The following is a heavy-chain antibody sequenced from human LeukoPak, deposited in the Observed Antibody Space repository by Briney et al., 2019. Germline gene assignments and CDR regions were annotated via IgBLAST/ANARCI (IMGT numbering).Heavy chain of an antibody. CDR2: IYYSGCT. V-gene: IGHV4-39*01. CDR1: GGSISSSSYY. CDR3: ARGAAAGPSRFDP. D-gene: IGHD6-13*01. Sequence: PSETLSLTCTVSGGSISSSSYYWGWIRQPPGKGLEWIGSIYYSGCTYYNPSLKSRVTISVDTSKSQFSLKLSSVTAADTAVYYCARGAAAGPSRFDPWGQGTLVTVSS. J-gene: IGHJ5*02.